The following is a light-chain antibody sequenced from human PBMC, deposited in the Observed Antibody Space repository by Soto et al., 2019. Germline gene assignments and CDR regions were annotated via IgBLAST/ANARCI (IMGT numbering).Light chain of an antibody. CDR3: SSYAGSSNV. J-gene: IGLJ1*01. Sequence: QSVLTQPPSASGSPGQSVAISCTGTGSDVGGYNYVSWYQQHPGKAPKLMIYEVNKRPSGVPDRFSGSKSGNTASLTVSGLQAEDEADYYCSSYAGSSNVFGTGTKVTVL. CDR1: GSDVGGYNY. CDR2: EVN. V-gene: IGLV2-8*01.